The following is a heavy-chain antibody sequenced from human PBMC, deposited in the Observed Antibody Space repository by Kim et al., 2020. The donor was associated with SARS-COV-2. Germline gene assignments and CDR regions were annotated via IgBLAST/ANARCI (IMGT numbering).Heavy chain of an antibody. Sequence: GGSLRLSCATSGFSFSGSAMHWVRQASGKGLEWVGRIRTKANSYATAYNEPVKGRFTISRDDSKKTAFLQLNSLKTEDTAVYYCTRHSVDSSGTPYFDSWGQGTLVTVSS. CDR2: IRTKANSYAT. D-gene: IGHD3-22*01. J-gene: IGHJ4*02. CDR3: TRHSVDSSGTPYFDS. CDR1: GFSFSGSA. V-gene: IGHV3-73*01.